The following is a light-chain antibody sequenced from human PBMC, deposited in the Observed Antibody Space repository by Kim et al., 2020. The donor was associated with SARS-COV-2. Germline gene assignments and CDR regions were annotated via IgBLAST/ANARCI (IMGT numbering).Light chain of an antibody. CDR3: ATWDVSLNGWV. J-gene: IGLJ3*02. CDR1: SSNVGLHF. V-gene: IGLV1-44*01. CDR2: NDY. Sequence: QSVLTQPPSTSGTPGQRVTISCSGSSSNVGLHFVNWNQQLPGTAPKVFIYNDYQRPSGVPDRFSGSRSGTSASLAISGLQSEDEADYYCATWDVSLNGWVFGGGTQLTVL.